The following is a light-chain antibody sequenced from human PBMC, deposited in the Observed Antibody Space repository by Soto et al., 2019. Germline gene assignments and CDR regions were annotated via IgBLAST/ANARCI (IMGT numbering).Light chain of an antibody. CDR2: NAS. CDR1: QSIGSY. Sequence: DIQMTQSPSSLSASVGDRVTITCRASQSIGSYLSWYQQKAGKAPKLVIYNASSLQSGVPSRFSGSGSGTDFTLTISRLEPEDFAVYYCQLYGGSPKTFGQGTKVEIK. V-gene: IGKV1-39*02. J-gene: IGKJ1*01. CDR3: QLYGGSPKT.